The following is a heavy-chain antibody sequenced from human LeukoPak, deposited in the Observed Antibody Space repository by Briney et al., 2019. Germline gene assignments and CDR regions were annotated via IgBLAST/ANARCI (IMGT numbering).Heavy chain of an antibody. CDR3: ARDLSVNPSNYGVLNY. J-gene: IGHJ4*02. V-gene: IGHV3-23*01. Sequence: TGGSLRLSCAASGFTFSSYAMSWVRQAPGKGLEWVSAISGSGGSTYYAHSVKGRFTISRDNSKNTLYLQMNSLRAEDTAVYYCARDLSVNPSNYGVLNYWGQGTLVTVSS. CDR1: GFTFSSYA. CDR2: ISGSGGST. D-gene: IGHD4-17*01.